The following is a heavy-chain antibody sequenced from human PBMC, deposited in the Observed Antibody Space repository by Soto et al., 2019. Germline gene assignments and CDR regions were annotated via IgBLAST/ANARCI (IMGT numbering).Heavy chain of an antibody. CDR2: IIPIFGTA. Sequence: QVQLVQSGAEVKKPGSSVKVSCKASGGTFSSNAISWVRQAPGQGLEWMGGIIPIFGTANYAQKFLGRVTITADESTSTAYMELSSLRSEDTAVYYCARQGDANFGVGYFVDWGEGTLVTVSS. CDR1: GGTFSSNA. D-gene: IGHD2-8*01. J-gene: IGHJ4*02. CDR3: ARQGDANFGVGYFVD. V-gene: IGHV1-69*01.